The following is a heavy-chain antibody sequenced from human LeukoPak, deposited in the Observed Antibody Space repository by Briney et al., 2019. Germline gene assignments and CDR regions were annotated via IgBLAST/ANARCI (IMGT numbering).Heavy chain of an antibody. Sequence: GRSLRLSCAASEFTLSTYGMHWVRQAPGKGLGWVAVISYDGSYKFYADSVKGRFTISRDNSKSTLYLQMNSLRAEDTAVYYCAKDRYSGLNTIDYWGQGTLVTVSS. V-gene: IGHV3-30*18. CDR2: ISYDGSYK. D-gene: IGHD6-13*01. J-gene: IGHJ4*02. CDR3: AKDRYSGLNTIDY. CDR1: EFTLSTYG.